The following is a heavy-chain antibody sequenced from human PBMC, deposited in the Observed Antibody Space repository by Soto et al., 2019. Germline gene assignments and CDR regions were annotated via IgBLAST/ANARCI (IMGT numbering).Heavy chain of an antibody. CDR1: GFTFSSYA. CDR2: ISGSGGST. J-gene: IGHJ5*02. V-gene: IGHV3-23*01. Sequence: GGSLRLSCAASGFTFSSYAMSWVRQAPGKGLEWVSAISGSGGSTYYADSVKGRFTISRDNSKNTLYLQMNSLRAEDTAVYYCAKGKRNHPKNWLDPWGQGTIVTVYS. CDR3: AKGKRNHPKNWLDP.